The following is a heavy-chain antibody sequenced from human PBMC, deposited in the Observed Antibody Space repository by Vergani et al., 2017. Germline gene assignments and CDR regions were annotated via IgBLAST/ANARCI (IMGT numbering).Heavy chain of an antibody. J-gene: IGHJ4*02. CDR2: IYYSGST. Sequence: QVQLQESGPGLVKPSETLSLTCTVSGGSISSYYWSWIRQPPGKGLEWIGYIYYSGSTNYNPALKSRVTISVDTSKNQFSLKLSSVTAADTAVYYCARGEEYSGCDWAWYFDYWGQGTLVTVSS. D-gene: IGHD5-12*01. CDR3: ARGEEYSGCDWAWYFDY. CDR1: GGSISSYY. V-gene: IGHV4-59*01.